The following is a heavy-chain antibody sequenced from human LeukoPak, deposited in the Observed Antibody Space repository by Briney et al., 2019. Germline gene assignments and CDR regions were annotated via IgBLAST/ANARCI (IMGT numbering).Heavy chain of an antibody. CDR3: GSTKNTLRFLEWYKLDY. V-gene: IGHV1-3*01. J-gene: IGHJ4*02. CDR2: INAGNGNT. D-gene: IGHD3-3*01. Sequence: ASVKVSRKASGYTFSSYAMHWVRQAPGHRLEWMGWINAGNGNTKFSQKFQGRVTTTRDTSASTAYMELSSLRSEDTAVYYCGSTKNTLRFLEWYKLDYWGQGTLVTVSS. CDR1: GYTFSSYA.